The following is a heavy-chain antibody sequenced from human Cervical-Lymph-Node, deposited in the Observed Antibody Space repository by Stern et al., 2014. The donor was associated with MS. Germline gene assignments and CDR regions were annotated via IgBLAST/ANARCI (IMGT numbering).Heavy chain of an antibody. Sequence: EVQLVESGGGLVQPGRSLRLSCAASGFTFDGYAMHWVRQAPGKGLEWVLGISWNSGNIGYADSVKGRFTISRDNAKNSLYFQMNSLRAEDTALYYCAKDINLRGTYYFDYWGQGTLVTVSS. CDR3: AKDINLRGTYYFDY. CDR1: GFTFDGYA. D-gene: IGHD2-15*01. CDR2: ISWNSGNI. J-gene: IGHJ4*02. V-gene: IGHV3-9*01.